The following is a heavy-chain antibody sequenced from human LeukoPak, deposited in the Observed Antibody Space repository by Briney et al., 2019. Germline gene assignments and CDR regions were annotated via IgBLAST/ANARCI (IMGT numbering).Heavy chain of an antibody. Sequence: HPGGSLRLSCAASGFTFRGYWMSWVRQAPGEGLEWVANIKEDGSDKYYVDSVKGRFTVSRDNTKNSLYLQMNSLRAEDTAVYYCARRAAVPGATGWGYNMDVWGQGTTVTVSS. V-gene: IGHV3-7*01. D-gene: IGHD2-2*01. CDR2: IKEDGSDK. CDR1: GFTFRGYW. CDR3: ARRAAVPGATGWGYNMDV. J-gene: IGHJ6*02.